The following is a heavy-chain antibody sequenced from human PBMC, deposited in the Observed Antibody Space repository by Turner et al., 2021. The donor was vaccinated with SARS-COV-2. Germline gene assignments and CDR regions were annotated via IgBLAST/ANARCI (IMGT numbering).Heavy chain of an antibody. Sequence: QVPLQESGPGLEKPSETLSLTCTVSGGSISSSSYFWGWCRQPPTKELEWIGMIYYSGTTFYDPSLKSRVSLSIDPSKNQFSLNLSSVTAADTALFYCARQAAGQGLDYWGRGILVTVSS. D-gene: IGHD3-10*01. J-gene: IGHJ4*02. CDR2: IYYSGTT. V-gene: IGHV4-39*01. CDR3: ARQAAGQGLDY. CDR1: GGSISSSSYF.